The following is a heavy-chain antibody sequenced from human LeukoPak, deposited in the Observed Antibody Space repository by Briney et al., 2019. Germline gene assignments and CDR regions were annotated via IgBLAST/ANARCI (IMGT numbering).Heavy chain of an antibody. J-gene: IGHJ4*02. CDR2: IIPILGIA. CDR3: ASRHCSSTSCYGY. V-gene: IGHV1-69*04. D-gene: IGHD2-2*01. Sequence: GASVTVSLKSSVGTFSSYAISWVRQPPAAGLEWMGRIIPILGIANYAQKFQGRVTIAADKSTSTAYMELSSLRSEDTAVYYCASRHCSSTSCYGYWGQGTLVTVSS. CDR1: VGTFSSYA.